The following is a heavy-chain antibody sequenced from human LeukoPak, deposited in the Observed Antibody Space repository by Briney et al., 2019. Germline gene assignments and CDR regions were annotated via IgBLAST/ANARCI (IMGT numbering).Heavy chain of an antibody. CDR2: TYYRSKWYN. CDR3: ARDWHRGSGSYYKTRYYYYMDV. D-gene: IGHD3-10*01. V-gene: IGHV6-1*01. Sequence: KPSQTLSLTCAISGDSVSSNSAAWNWIRQPPSRGLEWLGRTYYRSKWYNDYAVSVKSRITINPDTSKNQFSLQLNSVTPEDTAVYYCARDWHRGSGSYYKTRYYYYMDVWGKGTTVTVSS. CDR1: GDSVSSNSAA. J-gene: IGHJ6*03.